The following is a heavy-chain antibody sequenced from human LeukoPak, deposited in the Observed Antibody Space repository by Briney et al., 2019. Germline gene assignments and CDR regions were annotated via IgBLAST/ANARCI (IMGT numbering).Heavy chain of an antibody. V-gene: IGHV3-74*01. CDR1: GFTFSTYW. J-gene: IGHJ4*02. CDR2: INVDGSGA. D-gene: IGHD6-19*01. Sequence: GGSLRLSCAASGFTFSTYWMHWVRQAPGKGLVWVSHINVDGSGATYADSVKGRFTISRDNAKNTLYLHMNSLRAEDTAEYYCARATRIYRSGWYYSFDYWGQGTLVTVAS. CDR3: ARATRIYRSGWYYSFDY.